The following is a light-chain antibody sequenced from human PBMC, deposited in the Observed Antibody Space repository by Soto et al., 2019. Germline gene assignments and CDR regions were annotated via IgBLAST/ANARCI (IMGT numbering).Light chain of an antibody. Sequence: QSVLTQPHSVSGAPGQRVTISCTGSSSNIGAGYDVHWYQQLPGTAAKLLIYGNSNRPSGVPDRFSGSKSVTSASLAITGLQAEDEADYYCQSYDSSLGGWVFGGGTKLTVL. J-gene: IGLJ3*02. CDR3: QSYDSSLGGWV. CDR2: GNS. CDR1: SSNIGAGYD. V-gene: IGLV1-40*01.